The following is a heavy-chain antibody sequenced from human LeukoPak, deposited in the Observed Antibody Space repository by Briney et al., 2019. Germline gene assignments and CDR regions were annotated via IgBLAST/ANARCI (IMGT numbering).Heavy chain of an antibody. CDR3: AKVGDFYPFIDY. Sequence: GGSLRLSCAASGFTFSSYAMSWVRQAPGKGLEWVSAISGSGGSTYYADSVKGRFTISRDNSKNTLYLQMNSRRAEDTAVYYCAKVGDFYPFIDYWGQGPLVTVSS. V-gene: IGHV3-23*01. CDR1: GFTFSSYA. D-gene: IGHD3-3*01. J-gene: IGHJ4*02. CDR2: ISGSGGST.